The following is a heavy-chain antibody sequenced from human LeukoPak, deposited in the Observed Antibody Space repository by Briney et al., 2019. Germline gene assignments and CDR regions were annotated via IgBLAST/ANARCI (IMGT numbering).Heavy chain of an antibody. CDR2: IYDSGRT. Sequence: PSETLSLTCTVSGGSISSYYWSWIRQPPGAGLEWIGYIYDSGRTNYNPSLKSRVTISLDTSKNQFSLKLSSVTAADTAVNYCPRHLNIYTYGYHPHYGMDVWGQGTTVTVSS. D-gene: IGHD5-18*01. J-gene: IGHJ6*02. CDR3: PRHLNIYTYGYHPHYGMDV. V-gene: IGHV4-59*08. CDR1: GGSISSYY.